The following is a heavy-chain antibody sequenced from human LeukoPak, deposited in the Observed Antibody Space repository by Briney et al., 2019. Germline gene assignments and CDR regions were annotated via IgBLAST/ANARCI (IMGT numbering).Heavy chain of an antibody. J-gene: IGHJ6*02. CDR1: GYTFTSYG. D-gene: IGHD2-15*01. CDR3: ARSVYCSGGSCYGHYYNYGMDV. Sequence: ASVKVSCKASGYTFTSYGISWVRQAPGQGLEWMGWISAYNGNTNYAQKLQGRVTMTTDTSTSTAYMELRSLRSDDTAVYYCARSVYCSGGSCYGHYYNYGMDVWGQGTTVTVSS. CDR2: ISAYNGNT. V-gene: IGHV1-18*01.